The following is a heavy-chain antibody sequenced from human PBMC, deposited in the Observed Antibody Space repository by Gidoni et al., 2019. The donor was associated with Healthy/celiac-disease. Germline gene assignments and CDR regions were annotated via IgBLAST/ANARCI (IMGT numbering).Heavy chain of an antibody. CDR1: GFTFSSYS. J-gene: IGHJ6*02. Sequence: EVQLLESGGGLVQPGGSLRLSCAASGFTFSSYSMRWVRQAPGKWLECVSAISVSGGSTYYADSVKGRFTISSDNSKNTLYLQMNSLRAEDTAVYYCARDYYYYYGMDVWGQGTTVTVSS. V-gene: IGHV3-23*01. CDR3: ARDYYYYYGMDV. CDR2: ISVSGGST.